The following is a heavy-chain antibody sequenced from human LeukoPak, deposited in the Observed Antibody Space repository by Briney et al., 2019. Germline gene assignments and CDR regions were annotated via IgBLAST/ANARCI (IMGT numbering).Heavy chain of an antibody. CDR1: GGFISSSSYY. V-gene: IGHV4-39*01. Sequence: SETLSLTCTVSGGFISSSSYYWDWIRQPPGKGLEWIGSIYYSGSTNYNPSLKSRVAISVDTSKNQFSLKLSSVTAADTAVFYCARKRGYYFDYWGQGTLVTVFS. D-gene: IGHD3-16*01. CDR3: ARKRGYYFDY. J-gene: IGHJ4*02. CDR2: IYYSGST.